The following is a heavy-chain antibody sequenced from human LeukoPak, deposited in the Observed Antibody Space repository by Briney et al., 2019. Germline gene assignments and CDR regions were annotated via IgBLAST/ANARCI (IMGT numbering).Heavy chain of an antibody. D-gene: IGHD6-6*01. CDR1: GGSISSYY. CDR2: IYYSVSA. CDR3: ARSSSSSLYFDY. J-gene: IGHJ4*02. Sequence: ASETLSLTCTVSGGSISSYYWSWIRQPPGKGLEWIGNIYYSVSANYNPSLKSRVTISVDTSKNQFSLKLSSVTAADTAVYYCARSSSSSLYFDYWGQGTLVTVSS. V-gene: IGHV4-59*01.